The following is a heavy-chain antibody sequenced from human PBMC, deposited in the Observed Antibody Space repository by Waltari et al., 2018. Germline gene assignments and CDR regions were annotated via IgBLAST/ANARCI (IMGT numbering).Heavy chain of an antibody. V-gene: IGHV1-3*01. CDR2: IDSDSDTT. D-gene: IGHD3-3*01. CDR3: ANLFYDLWSGSYD. CDR1: GDSFTKYA. J-gene: IGHJ4*02. Sequence: QVQFVQSGAEVKKPGASVKVSCKASGDSFTKYALHWVRQAPGQRLEWMGWIDSDSDTTKYSQNFQCRISITRDTSASTTYMELNSLGSEDTAVYYCANLFYDLWSGSYDWGQGTLVTVSS.